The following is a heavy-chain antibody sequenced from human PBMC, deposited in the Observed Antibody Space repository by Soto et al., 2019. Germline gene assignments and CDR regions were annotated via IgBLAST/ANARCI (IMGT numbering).Heavy chain of an antibody. J-gene: IGHJ4*02. V-gene: IGHV3-23*01. CDR1: GFTFGGYA. CDR2: ISASGAST. CDR3: AKDIKGTGTNVIFDY. D-gene: IGHD1-7*01. Sequence: EVQLLESGGGLVQPGGSLRLSCAASGFTFGGYAMSWVRQAPGKGLEWVSAISASGASTYYADSVKGRFTISRANSENTLYLQMNSLRAGDTAIYYCAKDIKGTGTNVIFDYWGQGTLVTVSS.